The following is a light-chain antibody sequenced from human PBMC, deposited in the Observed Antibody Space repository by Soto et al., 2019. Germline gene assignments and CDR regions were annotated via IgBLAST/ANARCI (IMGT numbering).Light chain of an antibody. V-gene: IGKV3-15*01. CDR2: GAS. J-gene: IGKJ1*01. CDR1: QSVRSN. CDR3: QQYNNWPRT. Sequence: EILMTQSPGTLSVSPGEGATLSCRASQSVRSNVAWYQQKPGQAPRLLIYGASTRATGVPARFSGSGSGTEFTLTISSLQSEDFAVYHCQQYNNWPRTLGQGTKV.